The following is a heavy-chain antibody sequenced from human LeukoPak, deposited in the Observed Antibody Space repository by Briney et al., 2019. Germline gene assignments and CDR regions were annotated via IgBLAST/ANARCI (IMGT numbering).Heavy chain of an antibody. D-gene: IGHD1-7*01. CDR2: IYHRGST. Sequence: SQTLSLTCAVSGGSISSGGYSWSWIRQPPGKGLEWIGYIYHRGSTYYNPSLKSRVTISVDRSKNQFSLKLSSVTAADTAVYYCASTPYNWNYTPHFDYWGQGTLVTVSS. CDR1: GGSISSGGYS. V-gene: IGHV4-30-2*01. J-gene: IGHJ4*02. CDR3: ASTPYNWNYTPHFDY.